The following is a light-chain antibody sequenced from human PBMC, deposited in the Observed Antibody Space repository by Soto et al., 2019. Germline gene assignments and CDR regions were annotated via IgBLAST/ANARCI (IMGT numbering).Light chain of an antibody. Sequence: IVVTQSSGTLHLSPGGRATLSCRASQSISNDHLAWYQQKPGQAPRLLIYGASSRATGIPARFSGSGSGTDFTLTISSLEPEDFAVYYCHQRQYWPPITCGQGTRLDIK. J-gene: IGKJ5*01. CDR3: HQRQYWPPIT. V-gene: IGKV3D-20*02. CDR1: QSISND. CDR2: GAS.